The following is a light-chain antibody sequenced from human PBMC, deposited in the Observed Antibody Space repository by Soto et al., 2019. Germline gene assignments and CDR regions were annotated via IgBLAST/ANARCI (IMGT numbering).Light chain of an antibody. V-gene: IGKV1-5*03. CDR1: QSISSS. CDR3: QQYNSYSRT. Sequence: DIQMTQSPSTLSASVGDRITITCRASQSISSSLAWYQQKPGKAPKLLIYKASSLQSGVPSRFGGTGSGTEFTLTISSLQPDDFAPYYFQQYNSYSRTFGQGTKVEI. CDR2: KAS. J-gene: IGKJ1*01.